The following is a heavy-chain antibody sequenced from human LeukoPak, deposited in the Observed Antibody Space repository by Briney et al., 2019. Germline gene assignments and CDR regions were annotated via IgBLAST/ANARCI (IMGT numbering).Heavy chain of an antibody. J-gene: IGHJ6*02. CDR3: ARDRVEDCSGGSCYGEGMDV. D-gene: IGHD2-15*01. CDR2: INPTGGST. Sequence: ASVKVSCKASGYTFPSYFMHWVRQAPGQGLEWMGIINPTGGSTTYAQKFQGRVTMTRDTSTSTVYMELSSLRSDDTAVYYCARDRVEDCSGGSCYGEGMDVWGQGTTVTVSS. V-gene: IGHV1-46*01. CDR1: GYTFPSYF.